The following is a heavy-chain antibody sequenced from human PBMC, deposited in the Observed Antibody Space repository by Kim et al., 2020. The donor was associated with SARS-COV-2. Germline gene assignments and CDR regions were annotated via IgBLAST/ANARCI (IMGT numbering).Heavy chain of an antibody. D-gene: IGHD6-19*01. J-gene: IGHJ4*02. CDR1: GYTFTSYG. CDR2: ISAYNGNT. V-gene: IGHV1-18*01. CDR3: ARYSRVQWLVPHDY. Sequence: ASVKVSCKASGYTFTSYGISWVRQAPGQGLEWMGWISAYNGNTNYAQKLQGRVTMTTDTSTSTAYMELRSLRSDDTAVYYCARYSRVQWLVPHDYWGQGTLVTVSS.